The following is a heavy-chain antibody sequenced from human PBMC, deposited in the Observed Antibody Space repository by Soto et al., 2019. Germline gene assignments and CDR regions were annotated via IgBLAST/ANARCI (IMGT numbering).Heavy chain of an antibody. J-gene: IGHJ5*02. CDR2: IYPGDSDT. CDR3: AGLPRGSGSYDWFDP. Sequence: GESLKISCKGSGYSFTSYWIGWVRQMPGKGLEWMGIIYPGDSDTRYSPSFQGQVTISADKSISTAYLQWSSLKASDTAMYYCAGLPRGSGSYDWFDPWGQGTLVTVSS. CDR1: GYSFTSYW. V-gene: IGHV5-51*01. D-gene: IGHD1-26*01.